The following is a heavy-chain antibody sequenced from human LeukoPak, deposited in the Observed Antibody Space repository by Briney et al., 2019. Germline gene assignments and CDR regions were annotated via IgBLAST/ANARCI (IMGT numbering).Heavy chain of an antibody. CDR2: LIPIFGTV. D-gene: IGHD6-19*01. J-gene: IGHJ4*02. V-gene: IGHV1-69*01. CDR1: GGTFSSYA. Sequence: GSSVKVSCKASGGTFSSYAITWVRQAPGQGLEWMGGLIPIFGTVNYAQQFQGRVTITADGSTSTSYMELTNLRSEDTAVYYCARCRSYSSGWDYWGQGTLVTVSS. CDR3: ARCRSYSSGWDY.